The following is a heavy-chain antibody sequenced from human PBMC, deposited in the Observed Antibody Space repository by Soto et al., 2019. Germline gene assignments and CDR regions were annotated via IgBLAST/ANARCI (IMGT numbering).Heavy chain of an antibody. CDR1: GFTFSSNA. Sequence: QSGGSLRLSCAASGFTFSSNAMSWVRQAPGKGLEWVSGVSDSGGITYYADSVKGRFTISRDNSKSMLYLQMNSLGADDTAVYYCAKADSGQRGLVYWGQGTLVTVSS. CDR3: AKADSGQRGLVY. J-gene: IGHJ4*02. D-gene: IGHD3-16*01. V-gene: IGHV3-23*01. CDR2: VSDSGGIT.